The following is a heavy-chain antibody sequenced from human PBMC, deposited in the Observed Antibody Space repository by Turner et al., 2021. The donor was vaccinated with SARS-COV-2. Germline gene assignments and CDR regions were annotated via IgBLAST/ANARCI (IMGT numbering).Heavy chain of an antibody. Sequence: QLQLQESGPGLVNPSETLSLTCTVSVGSISSSSYYWGWIRQPPGKGLEWIGSIYYSGSTYYNPSRKSRVTISVDTSKNQFSLKLSSVTAADTAVYYCAPSPITMVRGVITFGWFDPWGQGTLVTVSS. J-gene: IGHJ5*02. CDR1: VGSISSSSYY. D-gene: IGHD3-10*01. V-gene: IGHV4-39*01. CDR2: IYYSGST. CDR3: APSPITMVRGVITFGWFDP.